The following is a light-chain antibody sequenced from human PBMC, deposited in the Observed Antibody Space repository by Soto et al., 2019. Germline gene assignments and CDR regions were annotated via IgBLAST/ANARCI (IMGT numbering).Light chain of an antibody. CDR3: QEGSTLPT. V-gene: IGKV1-39*01. Sequence: DIQMTQSPYSLSTSVGDRVTITCRTSQSVSTYLNWYQQRPGKAPKLLIYGASSLQSGVPSRFSGSGSGTHFTLTINSLQPEDFATYYCQEGSTLPTFGGGTKVDIK. J-gene: IGKJ4*01. CDR2: GAS. CDR1: QSVSTY.